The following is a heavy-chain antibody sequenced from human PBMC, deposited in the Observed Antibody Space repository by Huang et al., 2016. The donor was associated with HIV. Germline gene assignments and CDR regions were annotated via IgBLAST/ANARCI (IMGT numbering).Heavy chain of an antibody. J-gene: IGHJ4*02. Sequence: QLQLQESGPGLVKPSETLSLTCTVSGGSISSDNYYWGWIRQPPGKGLEWIGSIYYSGSTYYHPSLQRRVTITADTSKNHFSLRMSSVTAADTAVYYCARLPGSITMIRGVITDPYWGQGTLVTVSS. D-gene: IGHD3-10*01. CDR1: GGSISSDNYY. CDR2: IYYSGST. CDR3: ARLPGSITMIRGVITDPY. V-gene: IGHV4-39*02.